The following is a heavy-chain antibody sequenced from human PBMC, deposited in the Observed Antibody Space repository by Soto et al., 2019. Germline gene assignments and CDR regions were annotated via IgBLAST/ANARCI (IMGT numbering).Heavy chain of an antibody. V-gene: IGHV4-34*01. CDR2: IYHTGKT. D-gene: IGHD2-2*01. CDR1: GGSFSGYY. J-gene: IGHJ5*02. Sequence: SETLSLTCAVYGGSFSGYYWSWIRQPPGKGLEWIGYIYHTGKTYYNPSLESRVTMSVDTSKNQFSLKLASVTAADTPVYYCARDSSSTANWIDPWGQGTLVTVSS. CDR3: ARDSSSTANWIDP.